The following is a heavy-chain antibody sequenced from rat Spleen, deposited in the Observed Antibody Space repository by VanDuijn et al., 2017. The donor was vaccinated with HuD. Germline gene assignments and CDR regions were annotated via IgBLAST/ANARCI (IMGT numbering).Heavy chain of an antibody. D-gene: IGHD1-10*01. CDR2: MWSGGST. J-gene: IGHJ2*01. CDR3: TRRGIITTTFDH. Sequence: EVQLKESGPGLLQSSQTLSLTCSVSGFSLTGYSVHWVRQPPGKGLEWLGVMWSGGSTDYNSVLKSRLSISRDTSKSQVFLKINSLQTDDTAIYFCTRRGIITTTFDHWGQGVMVTVSS. CDR1: GFSLTGYS. V-gene: IGHV2S63*01.